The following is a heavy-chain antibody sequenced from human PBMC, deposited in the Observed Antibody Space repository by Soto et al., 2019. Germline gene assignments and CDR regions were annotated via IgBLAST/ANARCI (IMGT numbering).Heavy chain of an antibody. CDR3: ARHSTPAYYDFWSGYLEYFQH. CDR1: GGSVSSSSYY. J-gene: IGHJ1*01. D-gene: IGHD3-3*01. Sequence: QLQLQESGPGLVKSSETLSLTCTVSGGSVSSSSYYWGWIRQPPGKGLEWLGSIYYSGSTYYKPSLKRRVTISVDTSKNQFSLKLSSVTAADTAVYYCARHSTPAYYDFWSGYLEYFQHWGQGTLVTVSS. CDR2: IYYSGST. V-gene: IGHV4-39*01.